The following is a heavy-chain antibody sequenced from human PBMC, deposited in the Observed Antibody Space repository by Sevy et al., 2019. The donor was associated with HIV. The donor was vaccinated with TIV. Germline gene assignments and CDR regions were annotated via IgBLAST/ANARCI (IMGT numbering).Heavy chain of an antibody. CDR2: ISGSGGST. J-gene: IGHJ6*03. Sequence: GGSLRLSCAASGFTFSSYAMSWVRQAPGKGLEWVSAISGSGGSTYYGDSVKGRFTNTRDNSKNTLYLKMNSLKAEDTPVYYWAKDAILWFGETYYYYYMDVWGKGTTVTVSS. CDR3: AKDAILWFGETYYYYYMDV. CDR1: GFTFSSYA. D-gene: IGHD3-10*01. V-gene: IGHV3-23*01.